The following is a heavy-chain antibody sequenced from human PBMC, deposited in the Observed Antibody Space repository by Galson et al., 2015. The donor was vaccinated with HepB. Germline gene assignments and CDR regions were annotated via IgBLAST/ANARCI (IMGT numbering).Heavy chain of an antibody. CDR2: MNPNSGNT. CDR3: ARGRGYSGYNYAPSPFDY. Sequence: SVKVSCKASGGTFSSHAISWVRQAPGQGLEWMGWMNPNSGNTGYAQKFQGRVTMTRNTSTRTAYMELSSLRSDDTAVYYCARGRGYSGYNYAPSPFDYWGQGTLVTVSS. J-gene: IGHJ4*02. D-gene: IGHD5-12*01. CDR1: GGTFSSHA. V-gene: IGHV1-8*02.